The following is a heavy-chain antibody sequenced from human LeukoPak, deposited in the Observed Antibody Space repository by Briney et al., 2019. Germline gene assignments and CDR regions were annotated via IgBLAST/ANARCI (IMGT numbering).Heavy chain of an antibody. D-gene: IGHD4-17*01. J-gene: IGHJ4*02. CDR1: GFTFSSYG. V-gene: IGHV3-23*01. CDR2: ISGSGGST. CDR3: ARGMDGDSTFGYDY. Sequence: GGSLRLSCAASGFTFSSYGMSWVRQAPGKGLEWVSAISGSGGSTYYADSVKGRFTISRDNSKNTLYLRMNSLRAEDTAVYYCARGMDGDSTFGYDYWGQGTLVTVSS.